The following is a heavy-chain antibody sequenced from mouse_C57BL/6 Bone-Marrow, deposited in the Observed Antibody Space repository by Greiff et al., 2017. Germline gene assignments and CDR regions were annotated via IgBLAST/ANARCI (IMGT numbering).Heavy chain of an antibody. CDR1: GFPFSDAW. V-gene: IGHV6-6*01. CDR3: TRGAMDY. Sequence: VKFVESGGGLVQPGGSMKLSCAASGFPFSDAWMDWVRQSPEKGLEWVDEIRNKANNHATYYAESVKGRFTISRDDSKSSVYLQMNSLRAEDTGIYYCTRGAMDYWGQGTSVTVSS. CDR2: IRNKANNHAT. J-gene: IGHJ4*01.